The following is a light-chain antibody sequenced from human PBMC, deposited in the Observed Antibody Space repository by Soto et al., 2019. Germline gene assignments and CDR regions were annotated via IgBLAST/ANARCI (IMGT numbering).Light chain of an antibody. CDR1: QSVSSY. CDR2: DAS. J-gene: IGKJ5*01. V-gene: IGKV3-11*01. Sequence: EIVLTQSPATLSLSQGERDTLSCRASQSVSSYLAWYQQKPGQAPRLLIYDASNRATGIPARFSGSGSGTDCTLTISSLEPGDFAVYYCQQRSNWPITFGQGTRLE. CDR3: QQRSNWPIT.